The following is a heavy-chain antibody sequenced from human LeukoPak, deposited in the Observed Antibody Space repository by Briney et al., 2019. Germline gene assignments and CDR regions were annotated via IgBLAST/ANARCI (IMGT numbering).Heavy chain of an antibody. CDR3: AGDPPYSGYAFHI. D-gene: IGHD1-26*01. J-gene: IGHJ3*02. Sequence: GGSLRLSCAASGFTFSDYGMHWVRQAPGKGLEWVTFIWNDGSNKYYADSVKGRFTISRDNSKNTLYLEMDSLRAEDTAVYYCAGDPPYSGYAFHIWGQGTMDTVSS. V-gene: IGHV3-33*01. CDR2: IWNDGSNK. CDR1: GFTFSDYG.